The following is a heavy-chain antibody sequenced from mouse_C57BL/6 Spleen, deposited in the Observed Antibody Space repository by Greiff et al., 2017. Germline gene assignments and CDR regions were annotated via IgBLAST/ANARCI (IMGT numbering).Heavy chain of an antibody. Sequence: EVQLVESGGGLVQPGGSLSLSCAASGFTFTDYYMSWVRQPPGKALEWLGFIRNKANGYTTEYSASVKGRFTISRDNSQSILYLQMNALRAEDSATYYCARSPYYYGSSPYYYAMDYWGQGTSVTVSS. CDR1: GFTFTDYY. J-gene: IGHJ4*01. CDR3: ARSPYYYGSSPYYYAMDY. D-gene: IGHD1-1*01. CDR2: IRNKANGYTT. V-gene: IGHV7-3*01.